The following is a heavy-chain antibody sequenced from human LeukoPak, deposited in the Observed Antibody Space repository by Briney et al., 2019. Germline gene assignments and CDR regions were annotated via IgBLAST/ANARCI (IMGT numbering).Heavy chain of an antibody. CDR1: GGSFSGYY. Sequence: SETLSLTCAVYGGSFSGYYWSWIRQPPGKGLEWIGYIYYSGSTNYNPSLKSRVTISVDTSKNQFSLKLSSVTAADTAVYYCARIAAALPGAFDIWGQGTMVTVSS. D-gene: IGHD6-13*01. CDR3: ARIAAALPGAFDI. V-gene: IGHV4-59*01. CDR2: IYYSGST. J-gene: IGHJ3*02.